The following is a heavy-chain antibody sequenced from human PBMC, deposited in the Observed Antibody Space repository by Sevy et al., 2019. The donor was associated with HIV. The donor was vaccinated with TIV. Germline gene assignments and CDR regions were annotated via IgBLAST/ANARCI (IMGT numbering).Heavy chain of an antibody. Sequence: GESLKISCKGSGYSFTSYWIGWVRQMPGKGLEWMGIIYPGDSDIRYSPSFQGQVTISADKSISTAYLQGSSLKASDTAMYYCARTYYYDSSGHPYGIDVWGQGTTVTVSS. CDR3: ARTYYYDSSGHPYGIDV. J-gene: IGHJ6*02. CDR2: IYPGDSDI. V-gene: IGHV5-51*01. CDR1: GYSFTSYW. D-gene: IGHD3-22*01.